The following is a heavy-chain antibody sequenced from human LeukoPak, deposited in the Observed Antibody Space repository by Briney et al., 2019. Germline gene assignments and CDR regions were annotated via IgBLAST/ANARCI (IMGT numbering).Heavy chain of an antibody. CDR3: ARDPYSGNYGDHYYYYMDV. D-gene: IGHD1-26*01. J-gene: IGHJ6*03. V-gene: IGHV3-21*04. Sequence: GGSLRLSCAASGFTLSSYNMNWVRQALGKGLEWISSITFSSSYVFYADSVKGRFTISRDNAKNSLYLQMNSLTVEDSAIYYCARDPYSGNYGDHYYYYMDVWGKGTTVTISS. CDR1: GFTLSSYN. CDR2: ITFSSSYV.